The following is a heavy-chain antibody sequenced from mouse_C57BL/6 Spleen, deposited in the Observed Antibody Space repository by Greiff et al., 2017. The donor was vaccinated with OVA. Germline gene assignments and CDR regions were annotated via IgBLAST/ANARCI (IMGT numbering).Heavy chain of an antibody. V-gene: IGHV1-42*01. CDR2: INPSTGGT. D-gene: IGHD1-1*01. Sequence: VHVKQSGPELVKPGASVKISCKASGYSFTGYYMNWVKQSPEKSLEWIGEINPSTGGTTYNQKFKAKATLTVDKSSSTAYMQLKSLTSEDSAVYYCATTVVAPDYYAMDYWGQGTSVTVSS. CDR1: GYSFTGYY. J-gene: IGHJ4*01. CDR3: ATTVVAPDYYAMDY.